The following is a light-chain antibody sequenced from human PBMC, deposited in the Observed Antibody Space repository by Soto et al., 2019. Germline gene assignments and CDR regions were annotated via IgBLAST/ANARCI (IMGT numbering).Light chain of an antibody. CDR3: QQYGTSPPFT. J-gene: IGKJ3*01. V-gene: IGKV3-20*01. Sequence: IVMTQSPGTLSLSPGEIATLSCRASQIISSTYLAWYQQKPGQAPRLLIYAASKRATGIPDRFSGSGSGTDFTLTISRLEPEDLAVYYCQQYGTSPPFTVGRGTKVDIK. CDR2: AAS. CDR1: QIISSTY.